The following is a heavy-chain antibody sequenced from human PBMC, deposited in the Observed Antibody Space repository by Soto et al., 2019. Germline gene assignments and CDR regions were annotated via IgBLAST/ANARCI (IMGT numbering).Heavy chain of an antibody. J-gene: IGHJ5*02. CDR2: IRNKGYSYAT. D-gene: IGHD1-7*01. CDR1: GFTFSAAA. Sequence: GGSLRLSCAASGFTFSAAAMHWVRQASGKGLEWVGLIRNKGYSYATVYTASVKGRFTVSRDDSTNMAFLEMNSLKTEDTAVYYCARQGVALELDLWGQGTLVTVSS. V-gene: IGHV3-73*01. CDR3: ARQGVALELDL.